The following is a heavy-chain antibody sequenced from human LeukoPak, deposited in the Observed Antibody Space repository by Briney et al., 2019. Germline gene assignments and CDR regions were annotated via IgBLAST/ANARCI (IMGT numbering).Heavy chain of an antibody. D-gene: IGHD1-14*01. Sequence: PSETLSLTCTVSGGSISSSSYYWAWIRQPPGKGLEWIANIFYTGNTYYYPSLKSRVTISVDTSKNQFSLRLTSVTATDTAVYYCARLNKPGWFDPWGQGTLVTVSS. J-gene: IGHJ5*02. CDR1: GGSISSSSYY. V-gene: IGHV4-39*01. CDR3: ARLNKPGWFDP. CDR2: IFYTGNT.